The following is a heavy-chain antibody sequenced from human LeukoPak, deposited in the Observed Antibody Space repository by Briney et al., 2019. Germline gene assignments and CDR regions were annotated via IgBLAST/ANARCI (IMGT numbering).Heavy chain of an antibody. CDR3: ARHALYYYGSGSYYNPFDY. V-gene: IGHV4-4*09. D-gene: IGHD3-10*01. Sequence: SETLSLTCTVSGGSISSYYWSWIRQPPGKGLEWIGYIYTSGSTNYNPSLKSRVTISVDTSKNQFSLKRSSVTAADTAVYYCARHALYYYGSGSYYNPFDYWGQGTLVTVSS. CDR1: GGSISSYY. CDR2: IYTSGST. J-gene: IGHJ4*02.